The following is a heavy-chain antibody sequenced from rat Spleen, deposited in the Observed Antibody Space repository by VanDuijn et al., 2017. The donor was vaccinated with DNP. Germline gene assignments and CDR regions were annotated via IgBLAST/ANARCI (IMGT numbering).Heavy chain of an antibody. CDR1: GFTFSYAW. D-gene: IGHD1-12*02. CDR2: IKAKSDNYAT. Sequence: EVQLVETGGSLVQPGKSLKLTCATSGFTFSYAWMHWVRQSPDKQLEWVAQIKAKSDNYATYYAESVKGRFTISRDDSKSSVYLQMNSLKEEDTATYYCTAGDGSYYWGQGVMVTVSS. V-gene: IGHV6-8*01. CDR3: TAGDGSYY. J-gene: IGHJ2*01.